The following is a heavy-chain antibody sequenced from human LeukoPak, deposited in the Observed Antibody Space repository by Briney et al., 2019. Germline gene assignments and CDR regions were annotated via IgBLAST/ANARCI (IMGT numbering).Heavy chain of an antibody. CDR2: IYYSGTT. J-gene: IGHJ3*02. Sequence: AETLSLTCTVTGDSITSRTYYWAWIRQPAGQGREWFGTIYYSGTTYYNPSLKSRVTISLDTSSNQLSLGLTSVIAMGTAIYYCARHRYYDSWVHTGAFDIWGHGTTVTVSS. CDR3: ARHRYYDSWVHTGAFDI. D-gene: IGHD3-3*01. CDR1: GDSITSRTYY. V-gene: IGHV4-39*01.